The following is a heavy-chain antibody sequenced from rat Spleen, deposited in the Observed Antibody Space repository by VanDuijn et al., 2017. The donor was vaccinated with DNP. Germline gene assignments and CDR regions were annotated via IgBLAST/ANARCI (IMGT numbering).Heavy chain of an antibody. CDR1: GFSLTNYA. J-gene: IGHJ3*01. D-gene: IGHD1-10*01. Sequence: QVQLKESGPGLVQPSQTLSLTCTVSGFSLTNYAVGWVRQPPGKGLEWIAAVSSGGNTYYNSGLKSRLSISRDTSKSQVFLKMNSLQTEDTAIYFCTGQLGWFAYWGQGTLVTVSS. CDR3: TGQLGWFAY. CDR2: VSSGGNT. V-gene: IGHV2S12*01.